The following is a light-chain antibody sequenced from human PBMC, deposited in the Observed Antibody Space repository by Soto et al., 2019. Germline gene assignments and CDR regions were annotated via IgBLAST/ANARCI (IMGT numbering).Light chain of an antibody. CDR1: SSDVGGYNY. CDR3: TSYTRRTTYV. Sequence: QSVLTQPASVSGSPGHSITISCTGTSSDVGGYNYVSWYQQHPGKAPKLMIYSVSSRPSGVSNRFSGSKSGNTASLTISGLQAEDEADYYCTSYTRRTTYVFGTGTKVTVL. CDR2: SVS. J-gene: IGLJ1*01. V-gene: IGLV2-14*03.